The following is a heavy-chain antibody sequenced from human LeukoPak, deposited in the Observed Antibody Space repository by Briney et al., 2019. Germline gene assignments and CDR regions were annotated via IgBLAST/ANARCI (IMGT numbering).Heavy chain of an antibody. J-gene: IGHJ4*02. V-gene: IGHV3-7*01. CDR2: IKQDGSEK. Sequence: GGSLRLSCAASGFTFSSYRMSWVRQAPGKGLEWVANIKQDGSEKYYVDSVKGRFTISRDNAKNSLYLQMNSLRAEDTAVYYCARKVERPSRYSPIDFWGQGTLVTVSS. CDR1: GFTFSSYR. D-gene: IGHD3-3*01. CDR3: ARKVERPSRYSPIDF.